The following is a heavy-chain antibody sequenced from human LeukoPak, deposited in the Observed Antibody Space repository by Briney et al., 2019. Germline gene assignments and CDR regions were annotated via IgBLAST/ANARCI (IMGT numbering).Heavy chain of an antibody. CDR2: ISGSGGNT. Sequence: GGSLRLSCAASGFTFSSHAMSWVRQAPGKGLEWVSAISGSGGNTYYADSVKGRFTISRDNSKNTLYLQMNSLRAEDTAVYYCAKSVAYYYYYGMDVWGQGTTVTVSS. CDR1: GFTFSSHA. D-gene: IGHD5/OR15-5a*01. CDR3: AKSVAYYYYYGMDV. J-gene: IGHJ6*02. V-gene: IGHV3-23*01.